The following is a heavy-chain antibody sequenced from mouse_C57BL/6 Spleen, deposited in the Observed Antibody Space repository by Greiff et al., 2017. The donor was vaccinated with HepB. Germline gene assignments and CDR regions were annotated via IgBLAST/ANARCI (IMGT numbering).Heavy chain of an antibody. CDR3: TTGYYGSSGYFDV. CDR2: IDPENGDT. CDR1: GFNIKDDY. J-gene: IGHJ1*03. V-gene: IGHV14-4*01. D-gene: IGHD1-1*01. Sequence: EVHLVESGAELVRPGASVKLSCTASGFNIKDDYMHWVKQRPEQGLEWIGWIDPENGDTEYASKFQGKATITADTSSNTAYLQLSSLTSEDTAVYYCTTGYYGSSGYFDVWGTGTTVTVSS.